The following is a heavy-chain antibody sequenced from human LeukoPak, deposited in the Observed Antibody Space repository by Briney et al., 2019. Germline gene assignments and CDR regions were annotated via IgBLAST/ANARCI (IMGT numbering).Heavy chain of an antibody. J-gene: IGHJ5*02. V-gene: IGHV3-9*03. D-gene: IGHD3-22*01. CDR3: ARGLHYYYDSSGYYNWFDP. CDR2: ISWNSGSI. Sequence: PGRSLRLSCAASGFTFDDYAMHWVRQALGKGLEWVSGISWNSGSIGYADSVKGRFTISRDNAKNSLYLQMKSLRAEDMALYYCARGLHYYYDSSGYYNWFDPWGQGTLVTVSS. CDR1: GFTFDDYA.